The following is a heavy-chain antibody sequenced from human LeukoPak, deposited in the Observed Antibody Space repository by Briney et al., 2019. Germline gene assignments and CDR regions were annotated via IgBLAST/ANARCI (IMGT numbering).Heavy chain of an antibody. CDR3: ARDSGYNSGWYGAFDI. V-gene: IGHV3-53*05. CDR1: GFTVSSNY. Sequence: PGGSLRLSCAASGFTVSSNYMSWVRQAPGKGLEWVSVIYSGGSTYYAGSVKGRFTMSRDNSKNTLYLQMSSLRADDTAVYFCARDSGYNSGWYGAFDIWGQGTMVTVSS. CDR2: IYSGGST. J-gene: IGHJ3*02. D-gene: IGHD6-19*01.